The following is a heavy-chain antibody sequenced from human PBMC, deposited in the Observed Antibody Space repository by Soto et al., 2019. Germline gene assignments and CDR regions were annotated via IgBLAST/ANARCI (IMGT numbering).Heavy chain of an antibody. V-gene: IGHV3-30*18. D-gene: IGHD4-17*01. J-gene: IGHJ4*02. CDR3: AKRGYYGDYVDY. CDR2: ISYDGSNK. Sequence: PGGSLRLSCTASGFTFSSYGMHWVRQAPGKGLEWVAVISYDGSNKYYADSVKGRFTISRDNSKNTLDLQMNSLRAEDTAVYYCAKRGYYGDYVDYWGQGTLVTVSS. CDR1: GFTFSSYG.